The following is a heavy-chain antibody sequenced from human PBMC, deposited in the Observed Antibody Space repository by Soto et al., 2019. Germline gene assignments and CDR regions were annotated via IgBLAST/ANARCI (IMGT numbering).Heavy chain of an antibody. CDR2: IKEDGSQT. V-gene: IGHV3-7*01. Sequence: EVQIVESGGRLVQPGGSLRLSCDASMFSISAYEMFWVRQAPGKGLEWVANIKEDGSQTYHVDSVKGRFTISRDNAKSSLYLQMNSLRAEDTAMYYCARTRPGLYIDYWGQGTLVTVSS. D-gene: IGHD3-16*02. J-gene: IGHJ4*02. CDR1: MFSISAYE. CDR3: ARTRPGLYIDY.